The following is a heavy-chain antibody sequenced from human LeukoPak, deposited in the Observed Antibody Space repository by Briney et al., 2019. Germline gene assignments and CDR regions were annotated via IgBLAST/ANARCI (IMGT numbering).Heavy chain of an antibody. CDR2: INHSGST. CDR1: GGSFSGYY. J-gene: IGHJ6*02. Sequence: SETLSLTCAVYGGSFSGYYWSWIRQPPGKGLEWIGEINHSGSTNYNPSLKSRVTISVDTSKNQFSLNLRSVTAADTAVYYCARDRGASGRPYYYGMDVWGQGTTVTVSS. D-gene: IGHD3-10*01. CDR3: ARDRGASGRPYYYGMDV. V-gene: IGHV4-34*01.